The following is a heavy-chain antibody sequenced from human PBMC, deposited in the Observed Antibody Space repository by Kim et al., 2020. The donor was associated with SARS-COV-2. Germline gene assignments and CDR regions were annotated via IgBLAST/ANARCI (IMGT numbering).Heavy chain of an antibody. CDR3: AIGRPGWHFDY. CDR2: IYIGGST. J-gene: IGHJ4*02. D-gene: IGHD1-1*01. CDR1: GFTVSDNY. Sequence: GGSLRLSCAASGFTVSDNYMTWVRQAPGKGLECVSVIYIGGSTYYADSVKGRFTISRDSSKNTLSLQMNGLRAEDTALYYCAIGRPGWHFDYWGQGTLVTVSS. V-gene: IGHV3-53*01.